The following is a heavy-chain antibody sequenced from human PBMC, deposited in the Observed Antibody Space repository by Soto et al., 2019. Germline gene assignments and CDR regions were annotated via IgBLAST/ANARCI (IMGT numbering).Heavy chain of an antibody. J-gene: IGHJ6*02. Sequence: QVQLVESGGGVVQPGRSLRLSCTTSGFSFSNFALHWVRQAPGKGLEWVAIIWPDGNDKYYADSVKGRFTISSDNSKNTVSLQMNSLRVEDTAVYYCARDEGIAVYYGMDVWGQGTTVTVSS. CDR3: ARDEGIAVYYGMDV. CDR1: GFSFSNFA. V-gene: IGHV3-33*01. CDR2: IWPDGNDK. D-gene: IGHD6-19*01.